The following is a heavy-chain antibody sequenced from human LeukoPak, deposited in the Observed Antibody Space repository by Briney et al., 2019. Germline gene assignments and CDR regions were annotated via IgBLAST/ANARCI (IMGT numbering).Heavy chain of an antibody. V-gene: IGHV4-59*01. CDR2: IYYSGST. D-gene: IGHD7-27*01. J-gene: IGHJ3*02. Sequence: PSETLSLTCTVSGGSISSYYWSWIRQPPGKGLEWIGYIYYSGSTNYNPSLKSRVTISVDTSKNQFSLKLSSVTAADTAVYYCASPGEGRNAFDIWGQGTMVTVSS. CDR1: GGSISSYY. CDR3: ASPGEGRNAFDI.